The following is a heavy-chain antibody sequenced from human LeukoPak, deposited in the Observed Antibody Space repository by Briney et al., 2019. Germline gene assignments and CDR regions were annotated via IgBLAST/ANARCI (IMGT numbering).Heavy chain of an antibody. CDR3: ASLSYSSGWSGV. V-gene: IGHV3-23*01. J-gene: IGHJ4*02. Sequence: GGSLRLSCAASGFTFSSYAMSWVRQAPGKGLEWVSAISGSGGSTYYADSVKGRFTIPRDNAKNSLYLQMNSLRAEDTALYHCASLSYSSGWSGVWGQGTLVTVSS. D-gene: IGHD6-19*01. CDR2: ISGSGGST. CDR1: GFTFSSYA.